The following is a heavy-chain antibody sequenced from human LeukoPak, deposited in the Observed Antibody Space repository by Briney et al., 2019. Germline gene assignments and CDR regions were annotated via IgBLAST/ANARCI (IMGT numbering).Heavy chain of an antibody. D-gene: IGHD3-3*01. Sequence: GGSLRLSCAASGFTFSSYAMSWVRQAPGKGLEWVSAISGSGGSTYYADSVQGRFIISRDNARNSLYLQMNSLRAEDTAVYYCARVGYSDFWSGYYWDYWGQGTLATVSS. V-gene: IGHV3-23*01. J-gene: IGHJ4*02. CDR2: ISGSGGST. CDR3: ARVGYSDFWSGYYWDY. CDR1: GFTFSSYA.